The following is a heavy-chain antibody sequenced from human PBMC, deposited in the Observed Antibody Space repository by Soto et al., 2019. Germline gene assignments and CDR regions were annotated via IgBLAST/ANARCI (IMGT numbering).Heavy chain of an antibody. CDR1: GFTVSSNY. CDR3: ARDRIPTGMDV. CDR2: IYSGGST. Sequence: EVQLVESGGSLGQPGGSLRLSCAASGFTVSSNYMSWVRQAPGKGLEWVSVIYSGGSTYYADSVKGRFTISRDNSKNTLYLQMNSLRAEDTAVYYCARDRIPTGMDVWGQGTTVTVSS. V-gene: IGHV3-66*01. J-gene: IGHJ6*02.